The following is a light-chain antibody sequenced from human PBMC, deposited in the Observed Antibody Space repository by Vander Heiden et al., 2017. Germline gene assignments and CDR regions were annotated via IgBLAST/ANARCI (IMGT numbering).Light chain of an antibody. J-gene: IGLJ3*02. CDR1: SSKIASRT. V-gene: IGLV1-44*01. CDR2: IND. Sequence: QSVLTQPPSASGTPGQRVTFSGSGSSSKIASRTVNWYHQPPGTAPKLLIFINDQRPSGVPDRCSGSKSGTSASLAISGLRSEDEADYYCAAWDDSLNGRVFGGGTKLTVL. CDR3: AAWDDSLNGRV.